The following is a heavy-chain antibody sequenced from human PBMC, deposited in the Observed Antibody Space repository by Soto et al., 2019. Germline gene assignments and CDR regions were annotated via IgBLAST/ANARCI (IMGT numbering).Heavy chain of an antibody. J-gene: IGHJ3*02. CDR1: GGTFSSYA. V-gene: IGHV1-69*13. D-gene: IGHD3-10*01. CDR2: IIPIFGTA. Sequence: RASVKVSCKASGGTFSSYAISWVRQAPGQGLEWMGGIIPIFGTANYAQKFQGRVTITADESTSTAYMELSSLRSEDTAVYYCARDLVESPSYGSRAFDIWGQGTMVTVSS. CDR3: ARDLVESPSYGSRAFDI.